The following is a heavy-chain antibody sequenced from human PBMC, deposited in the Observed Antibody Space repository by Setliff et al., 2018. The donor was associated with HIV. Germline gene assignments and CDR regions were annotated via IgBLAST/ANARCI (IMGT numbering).Heavy chain of an antibody. V-gene: IGHV1-46*01. J-gene: IGHJ6*02. CDR3: ASPSFGDVDYYYGMDV. D-gene: IGHD3-10*01. CDR1: GYTSTSFS. CDR2: INPSGDVI. Sequence: ASVKVSCKASGYTSTSFSLHWVRQAPGQGLEWMGIINPSGDVIRYAQKFQGRVTMTRDTSTSTVYMDPSSLRSEDTAVYYCASPSFGDVDYYYGMDVWGQGTTVTVS.